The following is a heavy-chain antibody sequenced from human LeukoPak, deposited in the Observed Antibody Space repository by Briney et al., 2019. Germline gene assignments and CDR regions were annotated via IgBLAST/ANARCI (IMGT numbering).Heavy chain of an antibody. Sequence: SVKVSCKASGGTFSSYAMSGVRQAPGQGLEWMGRIIPMLGIANFAQKFQGRVTITADKSTSTAYMELSSLRSEDTAVYYCARACEVDPTYYDILTGYSSYYYGMNVWGQGTTVTVSS. CDR1: GGTFSSYA. J-gene: IGHJ6*02. V-gene: IGHV1-69*04. D-gene: IGHD3-9*01. CDR3: ARACEVDPTYYDILTGYSSYYYGMNV. CDR2: IIPMLGIA.